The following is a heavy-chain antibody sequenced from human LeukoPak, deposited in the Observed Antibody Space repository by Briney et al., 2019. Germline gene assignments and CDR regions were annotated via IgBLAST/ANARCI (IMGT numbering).Heavy chain of an antibody. Sequence: GASVKVSCKASGYTFTSYGISWVRQAPGQGLEWMGWISAYNGNTNYAQKLQGRVTLTADESTSTAYMELSSLRSEDTAFYYCARDPGHSGGQNWGQGTLVTVSS. CDR1: GYTFTSYG. D-gene: IGHD5-12*01. V-gene: IGHV1-18*01. CDR2: ISAYNGNT. CDR3: ARDPGHSGGQN. J-gene: IGHJ4*02.